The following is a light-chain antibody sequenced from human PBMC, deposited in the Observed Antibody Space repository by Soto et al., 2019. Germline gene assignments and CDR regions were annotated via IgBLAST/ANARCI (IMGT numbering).Light chain of an antibody. CDR2: KVS. CDR1: SSDVGGYNY. V-gene: IGLV2-8*01. J-gene: IGLJ1*01. CDR3: SSYPGSNNYV. Sequence: QSALTQPPSASGSPGQSVTISCTGTSSDVGGYNYVSWYQQHPGKAPKLMIYKVSKRPSGVPDRFSGSKSGNTASLTVSGLQAEDEADYYCSSYPGSNNYVFGTGTKLTVL.